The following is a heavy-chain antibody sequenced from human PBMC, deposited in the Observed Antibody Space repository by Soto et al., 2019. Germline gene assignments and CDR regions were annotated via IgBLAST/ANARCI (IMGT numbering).Heavy chain of an antibody. CDR2: ISGSGGST. V-gene: IGHV3-23*01. CDR1: GFTFSSYA. J-gene: IGHJ6*01. CDR3: AKVSASITIFGVVLENYYGMDV. Sequence: PXGSLRLSYASSGFTFSSYAKSWVRQAPGKGLEWVSAISGSGGSTYYADSVKGRFTISRDNSKNTLYLQMNSLRAEDTAVYYCAKVSASITIFGVVLENYYGMDVWGQGTTVTVSS. D-gene: IGHD3-3*01.